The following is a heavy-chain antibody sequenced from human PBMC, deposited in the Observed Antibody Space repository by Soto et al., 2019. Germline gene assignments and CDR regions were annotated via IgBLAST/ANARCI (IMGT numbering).Heavy chain of an antibody. V-gene: IGHV3-21*01. CDR1: GFTFSSYS. Sequence: EVQLVESGGGLVKPGGSLRLSCAASGFTFSSYSMNWVRQAPGKGLEWVSSISSSSSYIYYADSVKGRFTISRDNAKNSLYLQMNSLIAEDTAVYYCARERYCSSTSCYQTGRGWFDPWGQGTLVTVSS. CDR3: ARERYCSSTSCYQTGRGWFDP. J-gene: IGHJ5*02. D-gene: IGHD2-2*01. CDR2: ISSSSSYI.